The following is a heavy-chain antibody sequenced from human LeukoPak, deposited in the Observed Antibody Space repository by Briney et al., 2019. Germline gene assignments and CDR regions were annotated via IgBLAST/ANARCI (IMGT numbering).Heavy chain of an antibody. CDR1: GYTFTGYY. Sequence: GASVKVSCKASGYTFTGYYMHWVRQAPGQGLEWMGWINPNSGGTTYAQKFQGRVTMSRVTSISTVYMELSRLRSDDTAVYYCARLFDWLSLRFDYWGQGTLVTVSS. CDR2: INPNSGGT. CDR3: ARLFDWLSLRFDY. D-gene: IGHD3-9*01. V-gene: IGHV1-2*02. J-gene: IGHJ4*02.